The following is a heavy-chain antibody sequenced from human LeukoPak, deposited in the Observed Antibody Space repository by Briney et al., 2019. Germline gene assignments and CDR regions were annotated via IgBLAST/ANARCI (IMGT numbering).Heavy chain of an antibody. CDR2: ISAYNGNT. D-gene: IGHD3-22*01. V-gene: IGHV1-18*01. J-gene: IGHJ4*02. Sequence: AAVKVSCKASGYTFTSYGISWVRQAPGQGLEWMGWISAYNGNTNYAQKLQGRVTMTTDTSTSTAYMELRSLRSDDTAVYYCARGYYDSSVAGVDYWGQGTLVSVSS. CDR3: ARGYYDSSVAGVDY. CDR1: GYTFTSYG.